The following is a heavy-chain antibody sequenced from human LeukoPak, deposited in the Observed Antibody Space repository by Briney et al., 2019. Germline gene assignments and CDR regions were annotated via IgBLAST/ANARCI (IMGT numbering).Heavy chain of an antibody. J-gene: IGHJ4*02. D-gene: IGHD2-15*01. CDR1: GFTFSSYA. Sequence: GGSLRLSCAASGFTFSSYAMSWVRQAPGKGLEWVSAISGSGGSTYYADSVKGRFTISRDNSKNTLYLQMNSLRAEDTAVYYCAKPTNPGQYGVVAATNCFAYWGQGTLVTVSS. CDR2: ISGSGGST. V-gene: IGHV3-23*01. CDR3: AKPTNPGQYGVVAATNCFAY.